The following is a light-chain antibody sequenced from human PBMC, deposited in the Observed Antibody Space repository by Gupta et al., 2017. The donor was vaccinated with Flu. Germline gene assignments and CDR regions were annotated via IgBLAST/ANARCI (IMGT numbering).Light chain of an antibody. CDR1: SSNIGSNT. CDR3: AAWDDSLNGLYV. V-gene: IGLV1-44*01. J-gene: IGLJ1*01. CDR2: SNN. Sequence: QSVLTQPPSASGTPGQRVTISCSGSSSNIGSNTVNWYQQPPGTAPKLRIYSNNQRPSGVPDRFSGSKSGTSAALAISGLQSEDEADYYCAAWDDSLNGLYVFGTGTKVTVL.